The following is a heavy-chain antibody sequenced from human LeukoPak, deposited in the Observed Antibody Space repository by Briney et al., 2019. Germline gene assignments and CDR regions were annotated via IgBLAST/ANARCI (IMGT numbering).Heavy chain of an antibody. V-gene: IGHV3-48*02. CDR1: GFTFSSYS. Sequence: PGGSLRLSCAASGFTFSSYSMNWVRQAPGKGLEWVSYISSSSSTIYYADSVKGRFTISRANAKNSLYLQMNSLRDEDTAVYYCARDEEMATIDYYYGMDVWGQGTTVTVSS. D-gene: IGHD5-24*01. CDR2: ISSSSSTI. J-gene: IGHJ6*02. CDR3: ARDEEMATIDYYYGMDV.